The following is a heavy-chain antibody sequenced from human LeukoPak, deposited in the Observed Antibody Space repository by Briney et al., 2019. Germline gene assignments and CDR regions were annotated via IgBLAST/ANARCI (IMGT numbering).Heavy chain of an antibody. Sequence: GGSLRLSCVVSGFPVSSKYMSWVRQAPGKGLEWVSVISTGDSTYYEDSVEGGFTISRDNSKNTLYLQMNSLRTEDTAVYFCASGRREWLVNYYGMDVWGQGTTVTVSS. CDR3: ASGRREWLVNYYGMDV. CDR2: ISTGDST. J-gene: IGHJ6*02. CDR1: GFPVSSKY. V-gene: IGHV3-66*01. D-gene: IGHD6-19*01.